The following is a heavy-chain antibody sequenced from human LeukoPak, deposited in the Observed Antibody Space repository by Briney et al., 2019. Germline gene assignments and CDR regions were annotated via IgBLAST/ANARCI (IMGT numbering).Heavy chain of an antibody. Sequence: SETLSLTCGVSGGSISSNNWWSWVRQPPGQGLEWIGEIYHSGSANYNPSLKSRVTISVDKFKNQLSLKLISVTAADTAVYYCARDVGTALVTGDYWGQGTLVTVSS. CDR1: GGSISSNNW. J-gene: IGHJ4*02. CDR3: ARDVGTALVTGDY. D-gene: IGHD5-18*01. V-gene: IGHV4-4*02. CDR2: IYHSGSA.